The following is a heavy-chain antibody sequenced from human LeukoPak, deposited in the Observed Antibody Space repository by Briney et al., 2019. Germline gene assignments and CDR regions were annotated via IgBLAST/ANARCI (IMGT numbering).Heavy chain of an antibody. D-gene: IGHD1-26*01. V-gene: IGHV3-74*01. CDR1: GFTFSNYW. Sequence: GGSLRLSCAASGFTFSNYWMHWVRQAPGKGLVWVSRINSDGTNSDGSTTNYADSVKGRFTISRDNAKNSLYLQMNSLRAEDTAVYYCAREGGWGQGTLVTVSS. CDR2: INSDGTNSDGSTT. J-gene: IGHJ4*02. CDR3: AREGG.